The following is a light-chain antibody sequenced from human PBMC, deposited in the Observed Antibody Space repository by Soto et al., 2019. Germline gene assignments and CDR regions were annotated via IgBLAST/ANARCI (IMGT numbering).Light chain of an antibody. Sequence: QSALTQPASVSGSPGQSITISCTGTSSDVGGYHYVSWYQHHPGQAPKLMIFDVSNRPSGVSNRFSGSKSGNTASLTISGLQPEDEADYYCSSYTTSNTRQIVFGTGTKLTVL. CDR3: SSYTTSNTRQIV. CDR1: SSDVGGYHY. J-gene: IGLJ1*01. CDR2: DVS. V-gene: IGLV2-14*03.